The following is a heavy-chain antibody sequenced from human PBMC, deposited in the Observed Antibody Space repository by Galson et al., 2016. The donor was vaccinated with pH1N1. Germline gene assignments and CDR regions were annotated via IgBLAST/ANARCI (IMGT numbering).Heavy chain of an antibody. D-gene: IGHD3-22*01. CDR3: IRYYYDYSGYSGVY. V-gene: IGHV3-73*01. CDR2: IRNKANNYAT. Sequence: SLRLSCAASGFTFSGSAMHWVRQASGKGLEWIGRIRNKANNYATSYAASVKGGFTISRDESENTAYLQMNSLKTEDTAVYYCIRYYYDYSGYSGVYWGQGTLVTVSS. J-gene: IGHJ4*02. CDR1: GFTFSGSA.